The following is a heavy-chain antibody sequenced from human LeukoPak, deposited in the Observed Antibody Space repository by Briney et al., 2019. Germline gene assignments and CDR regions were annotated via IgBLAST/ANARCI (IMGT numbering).Heavy chain of an antibody. J-gene: IGHJ4*02. D-gene: IGHD4-17*01. CDR3: ARGAYGDK. CDR1: GYTLTSYG. Sequence: ASVKVSCEASGYTLTSYGINWMRQAPGQGLEWMGWIRTQSGNTNYAQKVQGRLTLTTDRSTNTAYMELRSLRSDDTAVYYCARGAYGDKWGQGTMVTVSS. CDR2: IRTQSGNT. V-gene: IGHV1-18*01.